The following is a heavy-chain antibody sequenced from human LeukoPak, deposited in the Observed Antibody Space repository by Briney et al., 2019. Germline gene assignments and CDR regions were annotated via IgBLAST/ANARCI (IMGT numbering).Heavy chain of an antibody. CDR1: GFTFSSYS. J-gene: IGHJ1*01. D-gene: IGHD3-22*01. Sequence: PGGSLRLSCAGSGFTFSSYSMNWVRQAPGKGLEWVSYISSSSTTIYYADSVKGRFTISRDNAENSLYLQMNSLRDEDTAVYYCARESGYYYYDASGYYPGYFHHWGQGTLVTVSS. V-gene: IGHV3-48*02. CDR2: ISSSSTTI. CDR3: ARESGYYYYDASGYYPGYFHH.